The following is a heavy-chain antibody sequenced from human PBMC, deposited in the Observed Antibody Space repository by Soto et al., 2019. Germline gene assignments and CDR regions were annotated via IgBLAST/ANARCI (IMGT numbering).Heavy chain of an antibody. Sequence: SQTLSLTCAISGDSVSSNSAAWNWIRQSPSRGLEWLGRTYYRSKWYNDYAVSVKSRITINPDTSKNQFSLQLNSVTPEDTAVYYCARGSADGSVSYYLYYYHYGMDVWGQGTTVTVSS. V-gene: IGHV6-1*01. CDR2: TYYRSKWYN. J-gene: IGHJ6*02. D-gene: IGHD3-10*01. CDR3: ARGSADGSVSYYLYYYHYGMDV. CDR1: GDSVSSNSAA.